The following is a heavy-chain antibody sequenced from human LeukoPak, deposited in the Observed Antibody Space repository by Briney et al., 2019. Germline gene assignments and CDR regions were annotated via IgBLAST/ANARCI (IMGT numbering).Heavy chain of an antibody. D-gene: IGHD1-26*01. J-gene: IGHJ4*02. CDR1: GFAVTELS. CDR3: ATEGGSYSFNH. V-gene: IGHV1-24*01. CDR2: FDPGDGET. Sequence: ASVKVSCKVSGFAVTELSIHWVRQAPGKGLEWMGGFDPGDGETLYAQKFQGRLTMTADTTSDTVYMELSSLLSEDTAVSYCATEGGSYSFNHWGQGTLATVSS.